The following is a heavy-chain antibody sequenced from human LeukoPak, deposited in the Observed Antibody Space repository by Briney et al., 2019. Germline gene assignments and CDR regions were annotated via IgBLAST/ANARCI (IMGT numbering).Heavy chain of an antibody. J-gene: IGHJ3*02. Sequence: SETLSLTCTVSGGSISSYYWSWIRQPPGKGLEWIGYIYHSGSTNYNPSLKSRVTISVDTSKNQFSLKLSSVTAADTAVYYCARSGWLGDAFDIWGQGTMVTVSS. CDR1: GGSISSYY. CDR2: IYHSGST. V-gene: IGHV4-59*01. CDR3: ARSGWLGDAFDI. D-gene: IGHD6-19*01.